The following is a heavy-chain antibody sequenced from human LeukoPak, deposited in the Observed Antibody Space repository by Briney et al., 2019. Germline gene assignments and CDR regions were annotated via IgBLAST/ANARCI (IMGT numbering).Heavy chain of an antibody. CDR2: IYYSGST. D-gene: IGHD6-13*01. Sequence: SETLSLTCTVSGGSISSYYWSWIRQPPGKGLEWIGYIYYSGSTNYNPSLKSRVTISVDTSKNQFSLKLSSVTAADTDVYYCARTVTGYSSSTAYFDYWGQGTLVTVSS. J-gene: IGHJ4*02. CDR3: ARTVTGYSSSTAYFDY. CDR1: GGSISSYY. V-gene: IGHV4-59*01.